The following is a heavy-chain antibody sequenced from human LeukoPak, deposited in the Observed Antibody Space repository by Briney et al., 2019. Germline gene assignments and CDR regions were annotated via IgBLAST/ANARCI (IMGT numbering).Heavy chain of an antibody. CDR2: ISGRGGST. D-gene: IGHD3-10*01. V-gene: IGHV3-23*01. J-gene: IGHJ5*02. CDR3: AKGSEGFFPNWFDP. CDR1: GFNFSSYS. Sequence: GGSLRLSCAGSGFNFSSYSMSGVRQAPGKGLEGVSAISGRGGSTYYADSVKGRVTISRDNSKNTLYLQMNSLRADDTAVYFCAKGSEGFFPNWFDPWGQGNLVTVSS.